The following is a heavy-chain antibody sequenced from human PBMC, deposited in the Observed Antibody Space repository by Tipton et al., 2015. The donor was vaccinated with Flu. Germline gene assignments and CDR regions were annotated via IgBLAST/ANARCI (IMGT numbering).Heavy chain of an antibody. J-gene: IGHJ3*02. D-gene: IGHD5-24*01. V-gene: IGHV4-59*12. CDR2: IYYSGST. CDR1: GGSISTYY. CDR3: ARGLRDGYNPHDAFHI. Sequence: TLSLTCTVSGGSISTYYWSWIRQPPGKGLEWIGYIYYSGSTNYNPSLKSRVTISVDTSKNQFSLKLSSVTAADTAVYYCARGLRDGYNPHDAFHIWGQGTMVTVSS.